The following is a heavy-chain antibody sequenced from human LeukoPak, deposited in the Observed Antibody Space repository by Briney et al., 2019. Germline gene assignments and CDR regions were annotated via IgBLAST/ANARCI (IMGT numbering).Heavy chain of an antibody. CDR3: ARGLVTTVTIGIWFDP. J-gene: IGHJ5*02. Sequence: ASVKVSCKASGYTFTSYYMHWVRQAPGQGLEWMGIINPSGGSTSYAQKFQGRVTMTRDTSTSTVYMELSSLRSEDTAVYYCARGLVTTVTIGIWFDPWGQGTLVTVSS. D-gene: IGHD4-11*01. V-gene: IGHV1-46*01. CDR2: INPSGGST. CDR1: GYTFTSYY.